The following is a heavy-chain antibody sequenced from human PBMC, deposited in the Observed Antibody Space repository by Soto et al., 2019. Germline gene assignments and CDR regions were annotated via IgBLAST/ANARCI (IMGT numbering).Heavy chain of an antibody. Sequence: GSPRLSGAASGFTCSSYWMSWVRQAPGKGLEWVANIKQDGSEKYYVDSVKGRFTISRDNAKNSLYLQMNSLRAEDTAVYYCARASDFWSGYDPDYWGQGTLVTVSS. CDR3: ARASDFWSGYDPDY. CDR2: IKQDGSEK. V-gene: IGHV3-7*03. CDR1: GFTCSSYW. D-gene: IGHD3-3*01. J-gene: IGHJ4*02.